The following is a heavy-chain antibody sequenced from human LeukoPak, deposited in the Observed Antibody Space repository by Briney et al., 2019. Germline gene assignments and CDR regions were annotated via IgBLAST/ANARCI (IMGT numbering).Heavy chain of an antibody. D-gene: IGHD1-14*01. V-gene: IGHV1-46*01. Sequence: GASVKVSCKASGYTLTRYYMHWVRQAPGQGLEWMGIIDTNDGTRSYAQKFQGRVTMTRDTSTSTVYMELSSLRSEDTAVYYCASLKTVLGSGPGAFDIWGQGTMVTVSS. CDR1: GYTLTRYY. J-gene: IGHJ3*02. CDR2: IDTNDGTR. CDR3: ASLKTVLGSGPGAFDI.